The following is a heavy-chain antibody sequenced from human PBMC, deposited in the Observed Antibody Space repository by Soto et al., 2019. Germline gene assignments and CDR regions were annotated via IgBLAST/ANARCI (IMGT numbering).Heavy chain of an antibody. Sequence: QVQLQESGPGLVKPSGTLSLTCAVSGGSISSSNWWSWVRQPPGKGLEWIGEIYHSGSTNYNPSLTSRVNISVAKSKNQSSLKLSSVTAADTAVYYCARRWMVRGVMNWFDPWGQGTLVTVSS. D-gene: IGHD3-10*01. CDR3: ARRWMVRGVMNWFDP. CDR2: IYHSGST. CDR1: GGSISSSNW. V-gene: IGHV4-4*02. J-gene: IGHJ5*02.